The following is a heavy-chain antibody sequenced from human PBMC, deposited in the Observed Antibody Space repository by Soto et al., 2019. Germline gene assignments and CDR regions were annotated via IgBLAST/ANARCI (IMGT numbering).Heavy chain of an antibody. D-gene: IGHD6-13*01. CDR1: GFSLSTSGVG. Sequence: SGPTLVNPTQTLTLTCTFSGFSLSTSGVGVGWIRQPPGKALEWLALIYWNDDKRYSPSLKSRLTITKDTSKNQVVLTMTNMDPVDTATYYCAHRPLGGSPFDYWGQGTLVTVSP. CDR3: AHRPLGGSPFDY. J-gene: IGHJ4*02. CDR2: IYWNDDK. V-gene: IGHV2-5*01.